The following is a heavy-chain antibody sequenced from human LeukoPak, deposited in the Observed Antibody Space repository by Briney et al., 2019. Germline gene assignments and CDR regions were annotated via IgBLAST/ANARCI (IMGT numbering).Heavy chain of an antibody. Sequence: GGSLRLSCAASGFTFSRYAMSWVRQAPGKGLEWVSGISGSGGSTYYADSVMGRFTISRDNAKNSLYLQMNSLRAEDTAVFYCARGGGEVDYWGQGTLVTVSS. J-gene: IGHJ4*02. CDR1: GFTFSRYA. CDR2: ISGSGGST. V-gene: IGHV3-23*01. D-gene: IGHD3-16*01. CDR3: ARGGGEVDY.